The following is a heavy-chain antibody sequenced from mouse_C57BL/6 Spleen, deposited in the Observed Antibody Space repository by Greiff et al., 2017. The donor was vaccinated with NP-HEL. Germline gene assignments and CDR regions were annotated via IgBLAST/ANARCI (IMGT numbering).Heavy chain of an antibody. CDR1: GYTFTDYE. Sequence: VQLQQSGAELVRPGASVTLSCKASGYTFTDYEMHWVKQTPVHGLEWIGAIDPETGGTAYNQKFKGKAILTADKSSSTAYMELRSLTSEDSAVYYCTRLLYGNRCDYWGQGTTLTVSS. J-gene: IGHJ2*01. V-gene: IGHV1-15*01. CDR2: IDPETGGT. CDR3: TRLLYGNRCDY. D-gene: IGHD2-1*01.